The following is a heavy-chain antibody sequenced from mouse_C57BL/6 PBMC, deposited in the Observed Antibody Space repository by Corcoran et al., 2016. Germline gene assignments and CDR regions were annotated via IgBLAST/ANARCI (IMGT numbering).Heavy chain of an antibody. CDR3: ARSDYGSSYDFDY. Sequence: QIQLVQCGPEKKKPGETVKISCAASGYTFTTYGMSWVKQAPGKGLKWMGWINTYSGVPTYADDFKGRFAFSLETSASTAYLQINNLKNEDTATYFCARSDYGSSYDFDYWGQGPTLTVSS. CDR1: GYTFTTYG. D-gene: IGHD1-1*01. J-gene: IGHJ2*01. V-gene: IGHV9-3*01. CDR2: INTYSGVP.